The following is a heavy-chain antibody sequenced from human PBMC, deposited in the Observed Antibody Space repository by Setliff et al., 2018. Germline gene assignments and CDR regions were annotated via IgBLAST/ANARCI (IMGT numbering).Heavy chain of an antibody. CDR1: GASLRSGSNY. CDR2: IYTDGTT. V-gene: IGHV4-61*02. CDR3: AREGPESDSSGYMNV. D-gene: IGHD4-4*01. J-gene: IGHJ6*03. Sequence: PSETLSLTCTVSGASLRSGSNYWGWFRQPAGKGLEWIGRIYTDGTTNYSPSLKSRVTMSVDPSKNHFSLKVTSVTVADTAVYYCAREGPESDSSGYMNVWGQGTTVTVSS.